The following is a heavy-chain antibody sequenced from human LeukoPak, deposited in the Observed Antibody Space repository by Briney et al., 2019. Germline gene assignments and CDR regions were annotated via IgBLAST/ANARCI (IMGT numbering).Heavy chain of an antibody. D-gene: IGHD2-21*02. CDR2: IKQDGSEK. V-gene: IGHV3-7*01. CDR3: ARSPPLTDYYYYYMDV. CDR1: GFTFSSYW. Sequence: GGSLRLSCAASGFTFSSYWMSWVRQAPGKGLEWVANIKQDGSEKYYVDSVKGRFTISRDNAKNSLYLQMNSLRAEDTAVYYCARSPPLTDYYYYYMDVWGKGTTVTISS. J-gene: IGHJ6*03.